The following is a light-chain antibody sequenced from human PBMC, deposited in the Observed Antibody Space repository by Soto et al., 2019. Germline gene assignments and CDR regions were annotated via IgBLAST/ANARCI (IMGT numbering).Light chain of an antibody. CDR1: SSDVGSYNL. V-gene: IGLV2-23*02. CDR3: CSYAGSSSFVV. Sequence: QSALTQPASVSGSPGQSITISCTGTSSDVGSYNLVSWYQQHPGKAPKLMIYEVSKRPSGVSNRFSGSKSGTTASLTISGLQAEDDADYYCCSYAGSSSFVVFGGGTQLTVL. J-gene: IGLJ2*01. CDR2: EVS.